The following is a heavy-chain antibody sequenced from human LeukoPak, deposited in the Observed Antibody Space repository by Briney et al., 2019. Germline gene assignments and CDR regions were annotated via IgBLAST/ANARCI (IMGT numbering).Heavy chain of an antibody. Sequence: PSETLSLTCTVSGGSLSNSDYYWTWIRQPPGKGLEWIGNIYYRGSTNHNPSLKSRLTISVDTSKNKFSLKLTSVTAADTAVYYCARDREWLRFRGFDIWGQGRMVTVSS. D-gene: IGHD5-12*01. CDR1: GGSLSNSDYY. J-gene: IGHJ3*02. CDR2: IYYRGST. CDR3: ARDREWLRFRGFDI. V-gene: IGHV4-30-4*01.